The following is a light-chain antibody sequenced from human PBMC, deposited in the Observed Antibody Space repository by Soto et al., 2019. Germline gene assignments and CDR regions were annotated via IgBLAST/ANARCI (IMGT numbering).Light chain of an antibody. Sequence: EILLTPSPDTLSLSPGERATLSCRASQSVSSYLAWYQQKPGQANRLIIYGAYTRATDMTGRFSGRGAGAEFTLTIRSMQSEDFAVYYCQQSRSWPRTFGQGTKVDIK. J-gene: IGKJ1*01. CDR3: QQSRSWPRT. CDR2: GAY. CDR1: QSVSSY. V-gene: IGKV3-15*01.